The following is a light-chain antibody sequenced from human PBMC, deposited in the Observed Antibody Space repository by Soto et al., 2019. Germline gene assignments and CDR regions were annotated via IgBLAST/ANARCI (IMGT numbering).Light chain of an antibody. J-gene: IGKJ2*01. CDR3: QQSFNSPMFT. V-gene: IGKV1-39*01. Sequence: DIQITHSPSSLSASVGDGVTITCQSSQSISNSLNWYQQKPGMAPKLLIYAASTLGYGVPSRFSGSGSSTHFTLTISSLQPDDFATYYCQQSFNSPMFTFGQGTKVDIK. CDR2: AAS. CDR1: QSISNS.